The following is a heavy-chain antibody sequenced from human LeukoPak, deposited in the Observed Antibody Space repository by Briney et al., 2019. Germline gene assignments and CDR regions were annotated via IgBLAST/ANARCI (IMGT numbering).Heavy chain of an antibody. V-gene: IGHV1-8*03. CDR3: ARGGRLDSYNSMDV. CDR1: GYTFTSYD. J-gene: IGHJ6*03. Sequence: ASVKVSCKASGYTFTSYDINWVRQATGQGLEWMGWMNPNSGNTGYAQKFQGRVTITRNTSISTAYMELRSLRSDDTAVYYCARGGRLDSYNSMDVWGQGTTVTVSS. CDR2: MNPNSGNT. D-gene: IGHD6-19*01.